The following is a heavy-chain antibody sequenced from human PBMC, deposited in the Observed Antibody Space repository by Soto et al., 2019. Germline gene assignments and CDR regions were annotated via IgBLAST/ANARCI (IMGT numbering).Heavy chain of an antibody. J-gene: IGHJ5*02. CDR1: GYTLTELS. D-gene: IGHD3-10*01. Sequence: ASVKVSCKVSGYTLTELSMHWVRQAPGKGLEWMGGFDPEDGETIYAQKFQGRVTMTEDTSTDTAYIELSSLRSEDTAVYYCATGLLYYYGTGSHNWFDPRARGHLVTVSS. CDR3: ATGLLYYYGTGSHNWFDP. CDR2: FDPEDGET. V-gene: IGHV1-24*01.